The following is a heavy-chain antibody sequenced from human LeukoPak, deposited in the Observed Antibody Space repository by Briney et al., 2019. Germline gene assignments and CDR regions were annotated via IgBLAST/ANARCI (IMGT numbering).Heavy chain of an antibody. J-gene: IGHJ5*02. CDR1: GGSISSSSYY. CDR2: IYYSGST. Sequence: SETLSLTCTVSGGSISSSSYYWGWIRQPPGKGLEWIGNIYYSGSTYYNPSLESRVTMSLDTSKDQFSLKLSSVTAADTAVYYCARDENGYVWGSFRAWGQGTLVTVSS. D-gene: IGHD3-16*02. V-gene: IGHV4-39*07. CDR3: ARDENGYVWGSFRA.